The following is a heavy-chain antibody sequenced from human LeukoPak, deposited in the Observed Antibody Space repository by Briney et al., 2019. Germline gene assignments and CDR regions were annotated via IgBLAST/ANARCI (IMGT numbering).Heavy chain of an antibody. CDR3: VKDGYDYVWGSFSYFDY. V-gene: IGHV3-64D*09. J-gene: IGHJ4*02. Sequence: GGSLRLSCSASGFTFNTYAMHWVRQAPGKGLEYVSGISGNGGSTYYADSVKGRFTISRDNSKNKLYLQMSSLRPEDTAVYYCVKDGYDYVWGSFSYFDYWGQGTLVTVSS. D-gene: IGHD3-16*01. CDR2: ISGNGGST. CDR1: GFTFNTYA.